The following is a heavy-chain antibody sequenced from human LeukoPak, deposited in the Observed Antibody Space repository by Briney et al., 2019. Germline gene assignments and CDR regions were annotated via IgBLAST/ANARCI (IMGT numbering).Heavy chain of an antibody. D-gene: IGHD6-19*01. Sequence: GGPLRLSCAASGFTFSSYAMHWVRQAPGKGLEWVAVISYDGSNKYYADSVKGRFTISRDNSKNTLYLQMNSLRAEDTAVYYCARNSVQWLVLYYYGMDVWGQGTTVTVSS. CDR2: ISYDGSNK. CDR1: GFTFSSYA. J-gene: IGHJ6*02. V-gene: IGHV3-30-3*01. CDR3: ARNSVQWLVLYYYGMDV.